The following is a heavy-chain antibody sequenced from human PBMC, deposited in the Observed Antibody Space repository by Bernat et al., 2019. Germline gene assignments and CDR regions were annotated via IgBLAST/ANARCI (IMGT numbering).Heavy chain of an antibody. D-gene: IGHD3-10*01. CDR1: GYSFTSYW. CDR3: ARHRPYYYGSGTDPYYYMDV. J-gene: IGHJ6*03. Sequence: EVQLVQSGAEVKKPGESLRISCKGSGYSFTSYWISWVRQMPGKGLEWMGRIDPSDSYTNYSPSFQGHVTISADKSISTAYLQWSSLKASDTAMYYCARHRPYYYGSGTDPYYYMDVWGKGTTVTVSS. V-gene: IGHV5-10-1*03. CDR2: IDPSDSYT.